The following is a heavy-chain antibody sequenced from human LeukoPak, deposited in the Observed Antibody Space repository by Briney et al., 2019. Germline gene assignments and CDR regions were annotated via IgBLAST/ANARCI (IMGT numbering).Heavy chain of an antibody. J-gene: IGHJ6*02. D-gene: IGHD6-13*01. CDR2: IYYSGST. CDR1: GGSISSSSYY. V-gene: IGHV4-39*01. Sequence: SETLSLTCTVSGGSISSSSYYWGWIRQPPGKGLEWIGSIYYSGSTYYNPSLKSRVTISVDTSKNQFSLELSPVTAADTAVYYCARQLASSWLGSYYYYGMDVWGQGTTVTVSS. CDR3: ARQLASSWLGSYYYYGMDV.